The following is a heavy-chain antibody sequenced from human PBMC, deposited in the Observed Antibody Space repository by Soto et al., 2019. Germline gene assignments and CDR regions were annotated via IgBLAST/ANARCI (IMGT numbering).Heavy chain of an antibody. CDR3: ARGGYGDYGAVWFDP. CDR1: GGSISSGGYS. D-gene: IGHD4-17*01. J-gene: IGHJ5*02. CDR2: IYHSGST. V-gene: IGHV4-30-2*01. Sequence: QLQLQESGSGLVKPSQTLSLTCAVSGGSISSGGYSWSWIRQPPGKGLEWIGYIYHSGSTYYNPSLRRRVTRAVDRSKSQFSLKLSSVTAADTAVYYCARGGYGDYGAVWFDPWGQGTLVTVSS.